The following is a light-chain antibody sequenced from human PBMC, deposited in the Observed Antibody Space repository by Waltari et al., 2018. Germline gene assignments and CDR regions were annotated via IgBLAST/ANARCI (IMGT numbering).Light chain of an antibody. CDR2: GAS. CDR3: QQFGSSAFS. J-gene: IGKJ3*01. CDR1: QSVTNTY. V-gene: IGKV3-20*01. Sequence: EIVLTQSPGTLSLSPGERVTLSCWASQSVTNTYLAWYQQKPGQSPRLLIYGASIRATGIPDRFSGSGSGTEFTLNISRLEPEDFAVYYCQQFGSSAFSFGPGNKLDIK.